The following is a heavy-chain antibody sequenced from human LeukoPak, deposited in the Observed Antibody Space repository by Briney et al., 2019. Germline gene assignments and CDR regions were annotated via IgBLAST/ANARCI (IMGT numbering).Heavy chain of an antibody. CDR2: IYYSGST. CDR1: GGSISSYY. Sequence: SETLSLTCTVSGGSISSYYWSWIRQPPGKGLEWIGYIYYSGSTNYNPSLKSRVTISVDTSKNQFSLKLSSVTAADTAVYYCARVLGYCSSTSCSGNYYYYGMDVWGQGTTVTVS. J-gene: IGHJ6*02. D-gene: IGHD2-2*01. V-gene: IGHV4-59*01. CDR3: ARVLGYCSSTSCSGNYYYYGMDV.